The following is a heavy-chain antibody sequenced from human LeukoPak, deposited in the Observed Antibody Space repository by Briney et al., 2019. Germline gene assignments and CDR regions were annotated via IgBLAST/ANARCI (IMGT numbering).Heavy chain of an antibody. V-gene: IGHV3-7*01. Sequence: GGSLRLSCAASGFTFSSYWMSWVRQAPGKGLEWVANIKQDGSEKYYVDSVKGRFTISRDNAKNSLYLQMNSLRAEDTAVYYCAYSSGYYGENFDYWGQGTLVTVSS. CDR1: GFTFSSYW. CDR2: IKQDGSEK. J-gene: IGHJ4*02. D-gene: IGHD3-22*01. CDR3: AYSSGYYGENFDY.